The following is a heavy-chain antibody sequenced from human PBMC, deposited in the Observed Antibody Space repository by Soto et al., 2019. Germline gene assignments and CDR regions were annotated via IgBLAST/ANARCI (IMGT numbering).Heavy chain of an antibody. CDR3: ARVPAAIVMYNWFDT. D-gene: IGHD2-2*01. CDR2: LSAYNGNT. V-gene: IGHV1-18*01. J-gene: IGHJ5*01. CDR1: GYTFTSYG. Sequence: QVQLVQSGAEVKKPGASVKVSCKASGYTFTSYGISLVRQAPGQGLEWMGRLSAYNGNTNYAQKLQGRVTMTTDTSTSTAYMELRSLRSDDTAVYYCARVPAAIVMYNWFDTWGHGTLVTVSS.